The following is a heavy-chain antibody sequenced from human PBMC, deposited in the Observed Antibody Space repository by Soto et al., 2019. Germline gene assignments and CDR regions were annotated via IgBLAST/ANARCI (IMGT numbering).Heavy chain of an antibody. CDR1: GFNCINHG. J-gene: IGHJ4*02. CDR2: ISYDGSNK. V-gene: IGHV3-30*18. Sequence: PGGLQRHCCAVLGFNCINHGCHRVIQKKGKGLEWVAVISYDGSNKNSADSVKGRFTISRDNSKNTVYLQMNSLRAEDTAVYYCAKDTYYHDSSGYYIFDYWGQGTLVIVSS. D-gene: IGHD3-22*01. CDR3: AKDTYYHDSSGYYIFDY.